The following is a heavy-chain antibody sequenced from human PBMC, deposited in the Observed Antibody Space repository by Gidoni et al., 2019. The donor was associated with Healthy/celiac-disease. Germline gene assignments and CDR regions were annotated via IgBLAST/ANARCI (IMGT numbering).Heavy chain of an antibody. CDR3: AKDPHGDYPSDY. J-gene: IGHJ4*02. V-gene: IGHV3-23*01. Sequence: EVQLLESGGGLVQPGGSLSLSCAASGFTFSSYAMSWVRQAPGKGLEWVSAISGSGGSTYYADAVKCRFTIARDNSKNTLYLQMNSLRAEDTAVYYCAKDPHGDYPSDYWGQGTLVTVSS. CDR1: GFTFSSYA. CDR2: ISGSGGST. D-gene: IGHD4-17*01.